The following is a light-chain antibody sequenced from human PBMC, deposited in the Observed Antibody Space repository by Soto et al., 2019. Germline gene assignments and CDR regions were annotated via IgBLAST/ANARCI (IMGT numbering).Light chain of an antibody. CDR1: SSDIGDYDY. Sequence: QSALTQPPSASGSPGQSVTISCTGTSSDIGDYDYVSWYQQHPGKAPKLIIYEVTKRPSGVPDRFSGSKSGNTASLIISGLQGDDEGDYYCCAYVSSNTLLFGGGTKVTVL. V-gene: IGLV2-8*01. J-gene: IGLJ3*02. CDR3: CAYVSSNTLL. CDR2: EVT.